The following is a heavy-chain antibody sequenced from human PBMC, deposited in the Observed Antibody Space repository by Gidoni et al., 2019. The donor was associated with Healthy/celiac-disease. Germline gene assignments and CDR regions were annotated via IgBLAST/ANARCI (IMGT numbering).Heavy chain of an antibody. J-gene: IGHJ6*02. CDR1: GGTFSSYA. CDR3: AREGDWNYWYYYYGMDV. D-gene: IGHD1-7*01. V-gene: IGHV1-69*06. Sequence: QVQLVQSGAEVKKPGSSVKVSCKASGGTFSSYAISWVRQAPGQGLEWMGGIIPIFGTANYAQKFQGRVTITADKSTSTAYMELSSLRSEDTAVYYCAREGDWNYWYYYYGMDVWGQGTTVTVSS. CDR2: IIPIFGTA.